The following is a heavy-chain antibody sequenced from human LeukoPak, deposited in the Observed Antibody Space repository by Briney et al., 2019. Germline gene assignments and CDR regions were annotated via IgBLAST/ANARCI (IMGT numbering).Heavy chain of an antibody. CDR1: GGSISGYY. V-gene: IGHV4-59*01. J-gene: IGHJ5*02. CDR2: IYYSGST. CDR3: ARDRDEYSSGWYGGGWFDP. D-gene: IGHD6-19*01. Sequence: SETLSLTCTVSGGSISGYYWSWIRQPPGKGLEWIGYIYYSGSTNYNPSLKSRVTISVDTSKNQFSLKLSSVTAADTAVYYCARDRDEYSSGWYGGGWFDPWGQGTLVTVSS.